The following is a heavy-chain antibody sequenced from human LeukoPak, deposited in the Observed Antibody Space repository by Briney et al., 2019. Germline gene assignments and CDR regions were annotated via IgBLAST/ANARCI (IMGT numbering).Heavy chain of an antibody. CDR1: GFTFSSYG. J-gene: IGHJ6*02. CDR2: IWYDGSNK. V-gene: IGHV3-33*01. CDR3: ARGDSSSWYFYYYYGMDV. D-gene: IGHD6-13*01. Sequence: GGSLRLSCAASGFTFSSYGMHWVRQAPGKGLEGVAVIWYDGSNKYYADSVKGRFTISRDNSKNTLYLQMNSLRAEDTAVYYCARGDSSSWYFYYYYGMDVWGQGTTVTVSS.